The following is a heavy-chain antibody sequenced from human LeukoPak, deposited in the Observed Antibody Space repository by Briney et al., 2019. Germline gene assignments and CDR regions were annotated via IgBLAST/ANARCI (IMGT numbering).Heavy chain of an antibody. CDR1: GYTFTGYY. CDR3: ARDKFIAGRQQAFDI. J-gene: IGHJ3*02. D-gene: IGHD6-6*01. Sequence: ASVKVSCKASGYTFTGYYMRWVRQAPGQGLEWMGWINPNSGGTNYAQKFQGRVTMTRDTSIGTVYMELSRLRSDDTAVYYCARDKFIAGRQQAFDIWGQGTMVTVSS. CDR2: INPNSGGT. V-gene: IGHV1-2*02.